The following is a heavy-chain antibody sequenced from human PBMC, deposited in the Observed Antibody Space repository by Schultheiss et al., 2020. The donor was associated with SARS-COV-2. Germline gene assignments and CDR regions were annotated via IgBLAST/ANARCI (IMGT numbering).Heavy chain of an antibody. J-gene: IGHJ3*02. CDR3: ARVRSRGITGTTEAFDI. D-gene: IGHD1-20*01. CDR1: GGSFSGYY. CDR2: INHSGST. V-gene: IGHV4-34*01. Sequence: SETLSLTCAVYGGSFSGYYWSWIRQSPGKGLEWIGEINHSGSTNYNPSLKSRVTISVDTSKNQFSLKLSSVTAADTAAYYCARVRSRGITGTTEAFDIWGQGTMVTVS.